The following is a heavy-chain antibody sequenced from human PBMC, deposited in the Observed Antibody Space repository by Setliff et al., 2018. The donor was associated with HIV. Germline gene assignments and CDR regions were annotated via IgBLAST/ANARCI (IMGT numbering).Heavy chain of an antibody. CDR3: ARTAMVTAIYYYYYYMDV. CDR1: GGSISSYY. D-gene: IGHD2-21*02. CDR2: IYTSGST. V-gene: IGHV4-4*07. J-gene: IGHJ6*03. Sequence: PSETLSLTCTVSGGSISSYYWSWIRQPAGKGLEWIGRIYTSGSTNYNPSLKSRATMSVDTSKNQFSLKLSSVTAADTAVYYCARTAMVTAIYYYYYYMDVWGKGTTVTVS.